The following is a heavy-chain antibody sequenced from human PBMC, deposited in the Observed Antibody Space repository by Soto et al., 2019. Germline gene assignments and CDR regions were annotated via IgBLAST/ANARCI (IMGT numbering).Heavy chain of an antibody. V-gene: IGHV1-8*01. CDR2: MNPSTGKT. Sequence: QVQLVQSGAEVKRPGASVRVSCEASGYPFTSSDINWVRQAPGQGLEWMGWMNPSTGKTNYAQKFQGRVLMTRNTSISTAYLHLSSLRSEDTAIYYCSRTPLDYWGQGTLVTVSS. CDR1: GYPFTSSD. CDR3: SRTPLDY. J-gene: IGHJ4*02.